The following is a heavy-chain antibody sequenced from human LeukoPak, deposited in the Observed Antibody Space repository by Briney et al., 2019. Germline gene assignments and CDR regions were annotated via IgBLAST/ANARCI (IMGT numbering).Heavy chain of an antibody. CDR2: INRSGST. CDR3: ARTSSGYGNYFDY. J-gene: IGHJ4*02. D-gene: IGHD5-12*01. CDR1: GGSFSGYY. Sequence: SETLSLTCAVYGGSFSGYYWSWIRQPPGKGLEWIGEINRSGSTNYNLSLKSRVTISVDTSKNQFSLKLSSVTAADTAVYYCARTSSGYGNYFDYWGQGTLVTVSS. V-gene: IGHV4-34*01.